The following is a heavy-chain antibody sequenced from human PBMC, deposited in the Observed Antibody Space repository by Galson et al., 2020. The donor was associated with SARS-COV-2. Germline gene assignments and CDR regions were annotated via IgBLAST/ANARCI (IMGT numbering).Heavy chain of an antibody. CDR2: VNYSGTT. J-gene: IGHJ4*02. V-gene: IGHV4-31*03. D-gene: IGHD3-22*01. Sequence: SETLSLTCTVSGGSISSVGYYWSWVRQHPGEGLEWIGYVNYSGTTKYTPSLKSRITMSVDTSKNQFSLKLNSVTAADTAIYYCTVYYYDSGGSYFFDYWGLGTRVTVSS. CDR3: TVYYYDSGGSYFFDY. CDR1: GGSISSVGYY.